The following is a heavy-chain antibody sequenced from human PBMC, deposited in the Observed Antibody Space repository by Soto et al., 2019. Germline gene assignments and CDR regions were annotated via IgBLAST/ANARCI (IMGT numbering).Heavy chain of an antibody. D-gene: IGHD5-12*01. CDR3: ASGGYAYDAFDI. V-gene: IGHV4-59*08. Sequence: SETLSLTCTVSGVSISSYYWSWIRQPPGKGLEWIGYIYYSGSTNYNPSLKSRVTISVDTSKNQFFLKLPSVTAADTALYYCASGGYAYDAFDIWGQGTMVTVSS. CDR2: IYYSGST. CDR1: GVSISSYY. J-gene: IGHJ3*02.